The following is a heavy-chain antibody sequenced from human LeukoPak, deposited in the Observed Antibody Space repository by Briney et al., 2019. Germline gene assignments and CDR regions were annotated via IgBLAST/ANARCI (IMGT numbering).Heavy chain of an antibody. CDR3: ARDLLHLPWFDP. D-gene: IGHD5-24*01. CDR1: GYTFTGYY. V-gene: IGHV1-2*02. CDR2: INPNSGGT. Sequence: ASVKVSCKASGYTFTGYYMHWVRQAPGQGLEWMGWINPNSGGTNYAQKFQGRVTMTRDTSISTAYMELSRLRSDDTAVYYCARDLLHLPWFDPWGQGTLVTVSS. J-gene: IGHJ5*02.